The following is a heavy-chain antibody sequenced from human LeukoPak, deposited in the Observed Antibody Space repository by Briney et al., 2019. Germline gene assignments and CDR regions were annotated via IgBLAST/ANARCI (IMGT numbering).Heavy chain of an antibody. CDR1: GFTFSTYA. CDR2: ISYDGDNK. Sequence: GGSLRLSCAASGFTFSTYALHWVRQAPGKGLEWVSVISYDGDNKYYADSVKGRFTISRDNSKNTLYLQMNSLRAEDTAVYYCASPPRGYYDSSGPPLDYWGQGTLVTVSS. CDR3: ASPPRGYYDSSGPPLDY. J-gene: IGHJ4*02. D-gene: IGHD3-22*01. V-gene: IGHV3-30-3*01.